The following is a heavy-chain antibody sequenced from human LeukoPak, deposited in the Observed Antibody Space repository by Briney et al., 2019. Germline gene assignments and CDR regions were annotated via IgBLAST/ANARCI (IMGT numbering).Heavy chain of an antibody. D-gene: IGHD6-13*01. CDR1: GGSISSSSYY. CDR2: IYYSGST. V-gene: IGHV4-39*01. CDR3: ARLSAIAAAGTWGYYYYGMDV. Sequence: SETLSLTCTVSGGSISSSSYYWGWIRPPPGKGLEWLGCIYYSGSTYYNPSLKSRVTISVDTSKNQFSLKLSSVTAADTAVYYCARLSAIAAAGTWGYYYYGMDVWGQGTTVTVSS. J-gene: IGHJ6*02.